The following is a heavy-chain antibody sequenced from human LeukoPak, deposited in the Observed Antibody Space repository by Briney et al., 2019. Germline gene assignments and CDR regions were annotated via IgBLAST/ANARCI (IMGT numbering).Heavy chain of an antibody. CDR2: IRRKNDGETT. V-gene: IGHV3-15*01. J-gene: IGHJ4*02. CDR3: TTWAAWATTRDY. D-gene: IGHD5-12*01. CDR1: GFTFINAW. Sequence: GGSLRLSCAASGFTFINAWMSWVCQAPGPGLEWVGQIRRKNDGETTDYGAPVKGRFTISRDDSKNTLYLQMTSLRNEDTAVYYCTTWAAWATTRDYWGQGTLVTVSS.